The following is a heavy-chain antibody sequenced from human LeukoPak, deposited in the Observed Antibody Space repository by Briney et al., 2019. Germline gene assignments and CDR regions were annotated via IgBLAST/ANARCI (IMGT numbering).Heavy chain of an antibody. D-gene: IGHD3-16*02. Sequence: ASVKVSCKASGGTFSSYTLNWVQQAPGQGLEWMGGIIPIFGTANYAQKFQGRVTITADKSTSTAYMELSSLRSEDTAVYYCARMETSLASWDYVWGSYPYWGQGALVTVSS. J-gene: IGHJ4*02. CDR3: ARMETSLASWDYVWGSYPY. CDR1: GGTFSSYT. CDR2: IIPIFGTA. V-gene: IGHV1-69*06.